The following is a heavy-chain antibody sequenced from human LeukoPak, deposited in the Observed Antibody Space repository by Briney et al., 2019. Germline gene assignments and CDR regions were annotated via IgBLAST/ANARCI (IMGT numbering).Heavy chain of an antibody. D-gene: IGHD6-13*01. CDR2: ISFDGSNK. J-gene: IGHJ4*02. Sequence: PGRSLRLSCAASRFTFSDYAIYWVRQVPGKGLEWVAVISFDGSNKYYADSVKGRFTISRDNSKNTLYLQMNSLRAEDTAVYYCARDWVAAAGNNYWGQGTLVTVSS. V-gene: IGHV3-30*04. CDR1: RFTFSDYA. CDR3: ARDWVAAAGNNY.